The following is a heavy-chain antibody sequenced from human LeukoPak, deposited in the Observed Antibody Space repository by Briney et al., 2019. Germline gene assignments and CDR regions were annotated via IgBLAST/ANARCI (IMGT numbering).Heavy chain of an antibody. CDR2: ISGSGGST. D-gene: IGHD6-13*01. CDR1: GFTFSSYA. Sequence: GSLGLSCAASGFTFSSYAMSWVRQAPGKGLEWVSAISGSGGSTYYADSVKGRFTISRDNSKNTLYLQMNSLRAEDTAVYYCAKEQGQQLVLNPFDYWGQGTLVTVSS. J-gene: IGHJ4*02. CDR3: AKEQGQQLVLNPFDY. V-gene: IGHV3-23*01.